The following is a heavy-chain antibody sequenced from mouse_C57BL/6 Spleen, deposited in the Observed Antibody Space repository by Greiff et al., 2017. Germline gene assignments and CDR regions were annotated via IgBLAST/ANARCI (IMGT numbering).Heavy chain of an antibody. CDR2: INPSTGGT. CDR3: AKSGGRYYFDY. CDR1: GYSLTGYY. V-gene: IGHV1-42*01. Sequence: EVQLQQSGPELVKPGASVKISCKASGYSLTGYYMNWVKQSPEKSLEWIGEINPSTGGTTYNQKFKAKATLTVDKSSSTAYMQLKRLTSEESAVYYCAKSGGRYYFDYWGQGTTRTVSS. D-gene: IGHD3-1*01. J-gene: IGHJ2*01.